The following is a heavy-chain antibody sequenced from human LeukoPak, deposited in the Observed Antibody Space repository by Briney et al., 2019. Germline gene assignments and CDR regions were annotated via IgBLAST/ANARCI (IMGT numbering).Heavy chain of an antibody. V-gene: IGHV4-39*07. CDR1: GGSIDNSIYY. CDR2: IYYTGTT. CDR3: ARGGFYGHPFDF. Sequence: SETLSLTCTVSGGSIDNSIYYWGRIRQSPEKGLEWIGSIYYTGTTNYNPSLESRVTISVDASNNQVSLTLNSVTAADTAVYFCARGGFYGHPFDFGGQGTLVTVSS. D-gene: IGHD3-10*01. J-gene: IGHJ4*02.